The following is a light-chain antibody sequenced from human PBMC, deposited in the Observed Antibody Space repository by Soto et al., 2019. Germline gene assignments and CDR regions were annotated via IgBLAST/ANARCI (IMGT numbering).Light chain of an antibody. CDR3: AAWDDRLNGPSYV. CDR2: TNN. CDR1: TSNIGSNP. J-gene: IGLJ1*01. V-gene: IGLV1-44*01. Sequence: QPVLTQPPSVSGTPGQTITISCSGSTSNIGSNPVNWYQQLPGTAPSLLISTNNQRPSGVPDRFSGSRSGTSASLAISGLQSEDEADYYCAAWDDRLNGPSYVFGTGTKVTVL.